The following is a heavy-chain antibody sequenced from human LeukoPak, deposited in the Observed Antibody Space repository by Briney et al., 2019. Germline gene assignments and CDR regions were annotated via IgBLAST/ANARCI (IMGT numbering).Heavy chain of an antibody. CDR3: ARGVCESSGYTGLDY. CDR1: GYTFMGYY. J-gene: IGHJ4*02. D-gene: IGHD3-22*01. Sequence: GASVKVSCKASGYTFMGYYMDWVRQAPGQGLEWMGWINPNSGATKYAQKFQGRVTMTRDTSISTAYMELSSLTSDDTAVYYCARGVCESSGYTGLDYWGQGTLVTVSS. V-gene: IGHV1-2*02. CDR2: INPNSGAT.